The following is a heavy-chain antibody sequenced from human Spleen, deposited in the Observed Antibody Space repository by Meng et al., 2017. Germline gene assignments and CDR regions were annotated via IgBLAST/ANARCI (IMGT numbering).Heavy chain of an antibody. CDR1: GGSFSDYY. V-gene: IGHV4-34*01. D-gene: IGHD3-10*01. CDR2: INHSGSS. Sequence: QVQLQQWGAGLLKPSETLSLTCAVYGGSFSDYYWSWLRQPPGKGLEWIGEINHSGSSNYNPSLKSRVTISVDTSKNQFSLKVRSLTAADTTVYYCARRVASGSFSPWVQGTLVTVSS. J-gene: IGHJ5*02. CDR3: ARRVASGSFSP.